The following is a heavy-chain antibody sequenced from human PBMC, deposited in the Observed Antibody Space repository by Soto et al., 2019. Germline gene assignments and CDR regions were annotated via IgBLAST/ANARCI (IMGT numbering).Heavy chain of an antibody. J-gene: IGHJ4*02. D-gene: IGHD6-13*01. Sequence: SQTLSLTCAISGDSVSSNSAAWNWIRQSPSRGLEWLGRTYYRSKWYNDYAVSVKSRITINPDTSKNQFSLKLSSVTAADMAVYYSARRHRSSRYGELSRYFDYWGKVTLVTVSS. V-gene: IGHV6-1*01. CDR1: GDSVSSNSAA. CDR2: TYYRSKWYN. CDR3: ARRHRSSRYGELSRYFDY.